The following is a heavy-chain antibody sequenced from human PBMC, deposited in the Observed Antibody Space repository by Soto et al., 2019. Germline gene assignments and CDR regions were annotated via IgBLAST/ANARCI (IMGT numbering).Heavy chain of an antibody. Sequence: QVRLQESGPGLVRPSQTLSLTCNVSGAPIIRGGFYWSWIRQHPGKGPEWIGHIYNSGTTFYNPSLGSRVTMSLDAAKNHFSLELRSVTVADTAVYYCAREPISTPRGVTQVDPWGQGTQVTVSS. CDR2: IYNSGTT. CDR3: AREPISTPRGVTQVDP. V-gene: IGHV4-31*03. J-gene: IGHJ5*02. D-gene: IGHD3-10*01. CDR1: GAPIIRGGFY.